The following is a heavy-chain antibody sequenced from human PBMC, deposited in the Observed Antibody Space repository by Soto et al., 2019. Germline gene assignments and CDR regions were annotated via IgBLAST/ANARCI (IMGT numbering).Heavy chain of an antibody. D-gene: IGHD3-10*01. V-gene: IGHV3-23*01. Sequence: EVQLLESGGDLVQPGGSLRLSCIASGVTFSTYAISWVRQAPGKELEWVSAISGSGGTTYYADSVKGRFTISRDNSKNTLYLQMISLRAEDTAVYYCAKHRAGFGSGSDTYYFDVWGQGTLVTVSS. CDR3: AKHRAGFGSGSDTYYFDV. CDR2: ISGSGGTT. J-gene: IGHJ4*02. CDR1: GVTFSTYA.